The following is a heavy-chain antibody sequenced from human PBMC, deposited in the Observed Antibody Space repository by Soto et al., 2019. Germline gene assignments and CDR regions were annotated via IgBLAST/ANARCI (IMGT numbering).Heavy chain of an antibody. CDR3: AHIRGDGAYYSYPMDV. D-gene: IGHD3-16*01. CDR1: GFSLTTPGMC. V-gene: IGHV2-70*12. J-gene: IGHJ6*02. Sequence: SGPTLVNPRQTLTLTCTFSGFSLTTPGMCVSWIRQPPGKALEWLAVIDWDDDKYYSTSLKTRLSISMDTSKNQVVLEMTNVAPVDAATYYCAHIRGDGAYYSYPMDVSGQGTTVTVYS. CDR2: IDWDDDK.